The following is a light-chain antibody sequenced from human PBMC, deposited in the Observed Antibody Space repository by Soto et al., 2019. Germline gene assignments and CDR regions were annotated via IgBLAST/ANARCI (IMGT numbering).Light chain of an antibody. V-gene: IGKV1-5*01. CDR1: QSISSW. J-gene: IGKJ1*01. CDR2: DAS. Sequence: DIQMTQSPSTLSASVGDRVTITCRASQSISSWLAWYQQKPGKAPKLLIYDASSLESGVPSRFSGSGSGTEFTLTISSLQPDDFATYYCQQYGTSPWTVGQGTKVDIK. CDR3: QQYGTSPWT.